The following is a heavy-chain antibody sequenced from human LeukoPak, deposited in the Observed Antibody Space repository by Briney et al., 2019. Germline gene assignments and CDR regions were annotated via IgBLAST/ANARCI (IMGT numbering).Heavy chain of an antibody. Sequence: SETLSLTCAVYGGSFSGYYWCWIRRPPGKGLEWIGEINHSGSTNYNPSLKSRATISVDASKNQFSLKLSSVTAADTAVYYCARDRAGRGYSYGHSDYWGQGTPVTVSS. CDR1: GGSFSGYY. CDR2: INHSGST. J-gene: IGHJ4*02. V-gene: IGHV4-34*01. CDR3: ARDRAGRGYSYGHSDY. D-gene: IGHD5-18*01.